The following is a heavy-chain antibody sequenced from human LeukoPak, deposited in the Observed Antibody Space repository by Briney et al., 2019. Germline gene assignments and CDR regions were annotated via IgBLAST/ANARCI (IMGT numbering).Heavy chain of an antibody. CDR2: IRRGGSEE. CDR1: GFTISNYW. Sequence: GGSLRLSCAASGFTISNYWMNWVRQAPGKGLEWLANIRRGGSEEYYVDSVKGRFTISRDNTKNSLYLRMNSLRVEDTAVYYCARALIAADNYWGQGTLVTVSS. D-gene: IGHD6-6*01. J-gene: IGHJ4*02. CDR3: ARALIAADNY. V-gene: IGHV3-7*04.